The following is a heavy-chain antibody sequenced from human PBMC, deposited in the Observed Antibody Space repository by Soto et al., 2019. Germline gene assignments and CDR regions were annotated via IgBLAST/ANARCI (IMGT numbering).Heavy chain of an antibody. Sequence: SETLSLTCAVSGFSISSFAWWSGGRQNPGKTLEWIGEINDRGTINYNPSLQSRLTLSIDASKNQFSLRLRTVTAADTDVYFCARDGSKNFGSWFDYWGQGTLVTVSS. CDR2: INDRGTI. J-gene: IGHJ5*01. V-gene: IGHV4-4*02. CDR3: ARDGSKNFGSWFDY. CDR1: GFSISSFAW. D-gene: IGHD3-3*01.